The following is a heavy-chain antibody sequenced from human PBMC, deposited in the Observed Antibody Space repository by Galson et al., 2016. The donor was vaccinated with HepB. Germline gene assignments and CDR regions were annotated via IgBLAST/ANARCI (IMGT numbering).Heavy chain of an antibody. V-gene: IGHV4-39*01. CDR2: ISHTGAI. CDR1: GDSITFDVYY. J-gene: IGHJ4*01. Sequence: SETLSLTCSVSGDSITFDVYYWYWGWIRQSPGKGLEWIGTISHTGAIYSHSYLKSRLTISIDRSRNEFSLDLSSVTAADTAVYFCARRSYSNYIDSWGQGILVTVSA. CDR3: ARRSYSNYIDS. D-gene: IGHD4-11*01.